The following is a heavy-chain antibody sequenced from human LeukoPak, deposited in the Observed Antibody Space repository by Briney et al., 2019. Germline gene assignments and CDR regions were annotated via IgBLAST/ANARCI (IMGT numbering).Heavy chain of an antibody. CDR2: INHSGST. J-gene: IGHJ5*02. CDR3: ARAPVILWSGWFDP. D-gene: IGHD2-21*01. Sequence: SETLSLTCAVYGGSFSGYYWSWIRQPPGKGLEWTGEINHSGSTNYNPSLKSRVTISVDTSKNQFSLKLSSVTAADTAVYYCARAPVILWSGWFDPWGQGTLVTVSS. V-gene: IGHV4-34*01. CDR1: GGSFSGYY.